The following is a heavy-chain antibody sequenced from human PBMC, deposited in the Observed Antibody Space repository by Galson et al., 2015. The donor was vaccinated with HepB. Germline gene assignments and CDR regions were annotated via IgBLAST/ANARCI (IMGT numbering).Heavy chain of an antibody. Sequence: SLRLSCAASGFTFSSYSMNWVRQAPGKGLEWVSYISSSSSTIYYADSVEGRFTISRDNAKNSLYLQMNSLRAEDTAVYYCARDGVLRWYPFDAFDIWGPGTMVTVSS. CDR2: ISSSSSTI. J-gene: IGHJ3*02. D-gene: IGHD4-23*01. CDR3: ARDGVLRWYPFDAFDI. V-gene: IGHV3-48*01. CDR1: GFTFSSYS.